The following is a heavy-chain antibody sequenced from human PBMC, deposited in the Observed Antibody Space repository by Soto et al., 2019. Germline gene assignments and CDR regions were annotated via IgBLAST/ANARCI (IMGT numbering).Heavy chain of an antibody. V-gene: IGHV4-31*03. CDR3: ARVSDYDSSGYPFDY. Sequence: PSETLSLTCTVSGVSISSGGYYWSWIRQHPGKGLEWIGYIYDSGSTYYNPSLKRRVTISVDTSKNQFSLKLSSVTAADKDVYYCARVSDYDSSGYPFDYWGQGTLVTVSS. J-gene: IGHJ4*02. D-gene: IGHD3-22*01. CDR1: GVSISSGGYY. CDR2: IYDSGST.